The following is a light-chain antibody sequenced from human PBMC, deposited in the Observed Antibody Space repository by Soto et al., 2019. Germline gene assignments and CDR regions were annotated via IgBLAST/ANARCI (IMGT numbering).Light chain of an antibody. Sequence: QSVLTQPASVSGSPGQSITISCTGTSSDVGSYNLVSWYQQHPGKAPKLMIYEVSKRPSGVSNRFSGSKSGNPASLTISGLQAEDEADYYCCSYAGRGVVFGGGTKLTVL. V-gene: IGLV2-23*02. CDR2: EVS. CDR1: SSDVGSYNL. CDR3: CSYAGRGVV. J-gene: IGLJ2*01.